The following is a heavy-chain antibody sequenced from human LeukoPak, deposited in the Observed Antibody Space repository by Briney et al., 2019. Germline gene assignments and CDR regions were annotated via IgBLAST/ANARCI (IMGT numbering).Heavy chain of an antibody. CDR3: ARTSIAARRADFDY. Sequence: ASVKVSCKTSGYTFTDYYIHWVRQAPGQGFEWMGWINPNSGSTNYAQKFQGRVTMTRDTSISTAYMELSSLTSDDTAVYYCARTSIAARRADFDYWGQGTLVTVSS. D-gene: IGHD6-6*01. CDR1: GYTFTDYY. J-gene: IGHJ4*02. V-gene: IGHV1-2*02. CDR2: INPNSGST.